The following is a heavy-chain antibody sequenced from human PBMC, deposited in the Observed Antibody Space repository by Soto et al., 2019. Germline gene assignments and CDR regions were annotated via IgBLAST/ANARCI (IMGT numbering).Heavy chain of an antibody. V-gene: IGHV1-3*01. J-gene: IGHJ3*01. CDR3: ARDIQSAGPRAEDAFDV. Sequence: QVQLVQSGAELKKPGASVNISCTASGFTFTDNLINWVRQAPGQGLEWMGWINPDTGNTRYSETFQGRVTISRHSSASIAYLELSGLKKEDTALYFCARDIQSAGPRAEDAFDVWGQGTMMTVSS. CDR1: GFTFTDNL. CDR2: INPDTGNT. D-gene: IGHD5-18*01.